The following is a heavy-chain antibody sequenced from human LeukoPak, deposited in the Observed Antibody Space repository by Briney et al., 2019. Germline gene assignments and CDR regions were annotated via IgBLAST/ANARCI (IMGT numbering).Heavy chain of an antibody. CDR3: ARDGSAAGYYYFDY. Sequence: GSLRLSCAASGFTFSSYAMHWVRQAPGKGLEYVSAISSNGGSTYYANSVKGRFTISRDNSKNTLYLQMGSLRAEDMAVYYCARDGSAAGYYYFDYWGQGTLVTVSS. CDR1: GFTFSSYA. D-gene: IGHD6-13*01. J-gene: IGHJ4*02. V-gene: IGHV3-64*01. CDR2: ISSNGGST.